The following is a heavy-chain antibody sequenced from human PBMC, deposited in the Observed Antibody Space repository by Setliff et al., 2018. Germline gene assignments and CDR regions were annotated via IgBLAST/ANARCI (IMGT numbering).Heavy chain of an antibody. CDR1: GYTFSTYG. D-gene: IGHD3-22*01. Sequence: GASVKVSCKASGYTFSTYGIAWVRQAPGQGLEWMGWISPYNGYIIYAHKFQGRVTMTTDTSTSTAYMELRSLRSDDTAVYYCARDPFRNYDTAPVWFDPWGQGTLVTVSS. CDR3: ARDPFRNYDTAPVWFDP. J-gene: IGHJ5*02. CDR2: ISPYNGYI. V-gene: IGHV1-18*01.